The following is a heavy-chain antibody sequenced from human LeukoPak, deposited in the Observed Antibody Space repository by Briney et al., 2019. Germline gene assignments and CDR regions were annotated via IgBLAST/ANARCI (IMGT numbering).Heavy chain of an antibody. J-gene: IGHJ4*02. D-gene: IGHD7-27*01. V-gene: IGHV3-33*01. CDR2: LWSDASNR. Sequence: GGSLRLSCVASGFSLSSNGMHWVRQAPGKGLEWVAVLWSDASNRYYADSVKGRFTISRDISKNTLYLQMTSLRVEDTAVYYRAREDWGSTGHSFGYWGQGTLVTVSS. CDR1: GFSLSSNG. CDR3: AREDWGSTGHSFGY.